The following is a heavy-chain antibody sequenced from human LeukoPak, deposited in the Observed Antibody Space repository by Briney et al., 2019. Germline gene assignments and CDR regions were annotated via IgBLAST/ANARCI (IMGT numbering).Heavy chain of an antibody. CDR2: INHSGST. CDR1: GGSFSGYY. D-gene: IGHD6-19*01. V-gene: IGHV4-34*01. CDR3: ARDHQWLVSQTYDY. Sequence: SETLSLTCAVYGGSFSGYYWSWIRQPPGKGLEWIGEINHSGSTNYNPSLKSRVTISVDTSKNQFSLKLSSVTAADTAVYYCARDHQWLVSQTYDYWGQGTLVTVSS. J-gene: IGHJ4*02.